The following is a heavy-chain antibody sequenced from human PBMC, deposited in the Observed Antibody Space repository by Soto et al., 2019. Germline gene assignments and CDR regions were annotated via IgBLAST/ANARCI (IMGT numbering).Heavy chain of an antibody. V-gene: IGHV3-74*01. J-gene: IGHJ4*02. Sequence: PGGSLRLSCAASAFTFKNHWMHLVRQVQGKGPVWVSRINGDGSFTSYADSVKGRFTISRDNSKNTLYLQMNSLRAEDTAVYYCAKDIVATIPYYFDYWGQGTLVTVSS. CDR2: INGDGSFT. D-gene: IGHD5-12*01. CDR1: AFTFKNHW. CDR3: AKDIVATIPYYFDY.